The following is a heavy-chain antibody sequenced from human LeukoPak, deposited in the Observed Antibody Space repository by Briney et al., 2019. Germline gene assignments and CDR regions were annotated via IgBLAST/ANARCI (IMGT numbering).Heavy chain of an antibody. CDR3: ARDRHFVAFDI. Sequence: GGSLRLSCAASGFTFTAFTINWVRQTPGKGLEWVSSISSSYAIYFADSVKGRFTISRDNAKNSVYLHMNSLRAEDTAVYYCARDRHFVAFDIWGQGTMVTVSS. V-gene: IGHV3-69-1*01. CDR1: GFTFTAFT. J-gene: IGHJ3*02. CDR2: ISSSYAI.